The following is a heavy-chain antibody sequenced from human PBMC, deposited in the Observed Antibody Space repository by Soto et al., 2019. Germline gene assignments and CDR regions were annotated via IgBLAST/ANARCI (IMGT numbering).Heavy chain of an antibody. CDR1: GGSLSNYG. V-gene: IGHV1-69*13. CDR3: ARGDATKIVVTTYYAMDV. D-gene: IGHD3-22*01. J-gene: IGHJ6*02. Sequence: VKVSCKASGGSLSNYGISWVRQAPGQGLEWMGAIIPVFGTPNYAQKFQDRVTITADESTTTVYMEVRSLTSEDTAVYYCARGDATKIVVTTYYAMDVWGQGTTVTVSS. CDR2: IIPVFGTP.